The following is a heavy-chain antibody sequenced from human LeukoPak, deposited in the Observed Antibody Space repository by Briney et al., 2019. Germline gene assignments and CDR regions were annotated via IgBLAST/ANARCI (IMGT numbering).Heavy chain of an antibody. D-gene: IGHD1-26*01. J-gene: IGHJ4*02. V-gene: IGHV4-34*01. CDR1: GGSFSGYY. CDR3: ARVKRDSWDDY. Sequence: SETLSLTCTVYGGSFSGYYWSWIRQPPGKGLEWIGEINHSGSTNYNPSLKSRVTISVDTSKNQFSLKLSSVTAADTAVYYCARVKRDSWDDYWGQGTLVTVS. CDR2: INHSGST.